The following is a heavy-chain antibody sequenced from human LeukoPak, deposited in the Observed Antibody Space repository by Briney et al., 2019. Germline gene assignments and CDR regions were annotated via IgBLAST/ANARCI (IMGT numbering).Heavy chain of an antibody. Sequence: PSETLSLTCTVSGGSISSGDYYWSWIRQPPGKGLEWIGYIYYSGSTYYNPSLKSRVTISVDTSKNQFSLKLSSVTAADTAVYYCARGPDYYDSSGYYQYYFDYWGQGTLVTVSS. CDR3: ARGPDYYDSSGYYQYYFDY. J-gene: IGHJ4*02. CDR1: GGSISSGDYY. V-gene: IGHV4-30-4*01. CDR2: IYYSGST. D-gene: IGHD3-22*01.